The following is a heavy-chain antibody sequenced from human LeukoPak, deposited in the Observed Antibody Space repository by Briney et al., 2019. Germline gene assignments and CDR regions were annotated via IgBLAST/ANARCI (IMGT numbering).Heavy chain of an antibody. CDR3: TRDSGTTGEVKFDP. CDR2: IYGSGTI. CDR1: GGSISSYY. V-gene: IGHV4-4*07. Sequence: SETLSLTCSVSGGSISSYYWSWIRQPAGKGLEWIGRIYGSGTITYNPSLQSRVTMSVDTSKNEFSLKMSSVTAADTAVYYCTRDSGTTGEVKFDPWGQGTLVAVSS. J-gene: IGHJ5*02. D-gene: IGHD3-10*01.